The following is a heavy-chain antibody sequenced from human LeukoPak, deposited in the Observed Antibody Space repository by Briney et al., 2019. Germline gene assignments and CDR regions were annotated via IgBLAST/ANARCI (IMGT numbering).Heavy chain of an antibody. Sequence: ASVKVSCKASGFTFTSSAMQWVRQARGQRLEWIGWIVVGSGNTNYAQKFQERVTITRDMSTSTAYMELSSLRSEDTAVYYCAESNQGYSNYDYWGQGTLVTVSS. CDR3: AESNQGYSNYDY. CDR2: IVVGSGNT. D-gene: IGHD4-11*01. J-gene: IGHJ4*02. CDR1: GFTFTSSA. V-gene: IGHV1-58*02.